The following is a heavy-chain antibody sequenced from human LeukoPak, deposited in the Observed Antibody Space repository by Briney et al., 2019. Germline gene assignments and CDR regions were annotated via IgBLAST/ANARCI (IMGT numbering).Heavy chain of an antibody. J-gene: IGHJ4*02. CDR1: GGSISSSSYY. CDR2: IYYSGST. Sequence: SETLSLTCTVSGGSISSSSYYWGWIRQPPGKGLEWIGSIYYSGSTYYNPSLKSRVTISVDTSKNQFSLKLSSVTAADTAVYYCARGRGLSIAARPPDYWGQGTLVTVSS. CDR3: ARGRGLSIAARPPDY. V-gene: IGHV4-39*07. D-gene: IGHD6-6*01.